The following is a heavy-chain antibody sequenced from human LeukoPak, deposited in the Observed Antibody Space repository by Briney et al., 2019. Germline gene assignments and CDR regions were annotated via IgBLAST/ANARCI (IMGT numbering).Heavy chain of an antibody. J-gene: IGHJ4*01. CDR3: AKDPRAMGRYFFED. D-gene: IGHD3-16*01. Sequence: PGGSLRLSCVGSGFTFNGYAMSWVRQRPGKGPEWVSMISSSGDATDYAESVKDRFSISRDNAKKTLYLQINDPRGDDTAIYYCAKDPRAMGRYFFEDWGQGSLVIVSS. CDR1: GFTFNGYA. CDR2: ISSSGDAT. V-gene: IGHV3-23*01.